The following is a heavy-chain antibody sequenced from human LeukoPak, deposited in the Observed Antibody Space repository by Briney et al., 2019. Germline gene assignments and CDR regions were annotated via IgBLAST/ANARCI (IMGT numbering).Heavy chain of an antibody. J-gene: IGHJ4*02. Sequence: PGGSLRLSCAASGFTFSDYYMSWVRQAPGKGLEWISYISSSGGTIYYADSVVGRFTISRDNARNSLFLQMNSLRVEDTAVYYCARDGPHGGYEDYWGQGTLVTVSS. CDR2: ISSSGGTI. V-gene: IGHV3-11*01. D-gene: IGHD5-12*01. CDR1: GFTFSDYY. CDR3: ARDGPHGGYEDY.